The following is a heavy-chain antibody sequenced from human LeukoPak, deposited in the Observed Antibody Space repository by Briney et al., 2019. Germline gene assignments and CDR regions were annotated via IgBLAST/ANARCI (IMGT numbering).Heavy chain of an antibody. V-gene: IGHV4-34*01. CDR3: ARDGDYSKHAFDI. Sequence: PSETLSLTCAVYGGSFSGYYWSWIRQPPGKGLEWIGEINHSGSTNYNPSLKSRVTISVDTSKNQFSLKLSSVTAADTAVYYCARDGDYSKHAFDIWGQGTMVTVSS. J-gene: IGHJ3*02. CDR1: GGSFSGYY. D-gene: IGHD4-17*01. CDR2: INHSGST.